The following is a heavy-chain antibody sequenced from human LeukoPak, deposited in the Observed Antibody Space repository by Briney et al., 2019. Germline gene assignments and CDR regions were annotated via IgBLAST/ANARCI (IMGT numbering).Heavy chain of an antibody. CDR2: IMKDGGHK. CDR1: GFTFSSYW. Sequence: GSLRLSCEASGFTFSSYWMGWVRQAPGKGLEWVANIMKDGGHKNYVDSVKGRFTVSRDNAKNSLFLQMNSLRVEDTAVYYCARDLDFFVMDSWGQGTLVTVSS. J-gene: IGHJ4*02. V-gene: IGHV3-7*01. D-gene: IGHD1-1*01. CDR3: ARDLDFFVMDS.